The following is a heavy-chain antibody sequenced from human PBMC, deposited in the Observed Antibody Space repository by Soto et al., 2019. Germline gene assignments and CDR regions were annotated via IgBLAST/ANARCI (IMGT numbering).Heavy chain of an antibody. V-gene: IGHV4-4*07. CDR1: GGSINTFY. D-gene: IGHD5-12*01. CDR2: IFSSGST. CDR3: AREGSYSAYNFAHGIQLWSFDF. Sequence: SSETLSLTCTVSGGSINTFYWSWVRQPAGKGLEWIGRIFSSGSTSFNPSLESRVAMSVDTSKNHFSLNLSSVTAADMAVYYCAREGSYSAYNFAHGIQLWSFDFWGQGALVTVSS. J-gene: IGHJ4*02.